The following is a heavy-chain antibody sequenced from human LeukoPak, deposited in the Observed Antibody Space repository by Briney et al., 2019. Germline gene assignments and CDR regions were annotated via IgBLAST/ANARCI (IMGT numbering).Heavy chain of an antibody. CDR1: GFTFSSYA. CDR2: ISGSGGST. D-gene: IGHD4-17*01. J-gene: IGHJ4*02. Sequence: GGSLRLSCAASGFTFSSYAMSWVRQAPGKGLEWVSAISGSGGSTYYADSVKGRFTISRDNSKNTPYLQMNSLRAEDTAVYYCAKGSWATDGDYDSAFDYWGQGTLVTVSS. V-gene: IGHV3-23*01. CDR3: AKGSWATDGDYDSAFDY.